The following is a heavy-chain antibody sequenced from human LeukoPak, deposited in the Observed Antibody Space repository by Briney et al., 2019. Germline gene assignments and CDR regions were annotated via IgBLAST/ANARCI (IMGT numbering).Heavy chain of an antibody. CDR2: IYPGDSDT. V-gene: IGHV5-51*01. J-gene: IGHJ4*02. Sequence: GESLKISCKASGYTFTNYWIGWVRQMPGKGLEWMGIIYPGDSDTRYSPSFQGQVTILADKSISTAYLQWSSLKASDTAMYYCARLLRNIAAAVYYFDYWGQGTLVTVSS. CDR1: GYTFTNYW. D-gene: IGHD6-13*01. CDR3: ARLLRNIAAAVYYFDY.